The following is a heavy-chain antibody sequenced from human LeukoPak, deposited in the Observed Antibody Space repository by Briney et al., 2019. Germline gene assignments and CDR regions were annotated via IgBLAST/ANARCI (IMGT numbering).Heavy chain of an antibody. CDR2: IYTSGST. Sequence: SETLSLTCTVSGGSISSGSYYWSWIRQPAGKGLEWIGRIYTSGSTNSNPSLKSRVTISGDTSKNQFSLKLSSVTAADTAVYYCARDTRGYGAFDIWGQGTMVTVSS. D-gene: IGHD5-12*01. CDR1: GGSISSGSYY. CDR3: ARDTRGYGAFDI. J-gene: IGHJ3*02. V-gene: IGHV4-61*02.